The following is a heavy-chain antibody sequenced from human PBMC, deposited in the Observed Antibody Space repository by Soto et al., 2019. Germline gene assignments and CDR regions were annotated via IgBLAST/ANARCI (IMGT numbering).Heavy chain of an antibody. V-gene: IGHV4-59*12. J-gene: IGHJ4*02. D-gene: IGHD3-22*01. CDR3: ESGNGEPGYYLAH. Sequence: PSETLSLTCTVSGGSISSYYWSWIRQPPGKGLEWIGYIYYSGSTNYNPSLKSRVTISVDTSKNQFSLKLSSVTAADTAVYYCESGNGEPGYYLAHWGQGTLVTVSS. CDR2: IYYSGST. CDR1: GGSISSYY.